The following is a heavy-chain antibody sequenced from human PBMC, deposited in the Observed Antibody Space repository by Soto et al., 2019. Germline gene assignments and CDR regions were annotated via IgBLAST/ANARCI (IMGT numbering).Heavy chain of an antibody. Sequence: PGGSLRLSCAASGFTFSSFAMSWVRQAPGKGLEWVSGVSGSGDSTYYADSVKGRFTISRDNSKNTLYLQMNSLRAEDTAVYYCAKDQGSSWYEIDYWDQGTLVTVSS. CDR3: AKDQGSSWYEIDY. D-gene: IGHD6-13*01. J-gene: IGHJ4*02. V-gene: IGHV3-23*01. CDR1: GFTFSSFA. CDR2: VSGSGDST.